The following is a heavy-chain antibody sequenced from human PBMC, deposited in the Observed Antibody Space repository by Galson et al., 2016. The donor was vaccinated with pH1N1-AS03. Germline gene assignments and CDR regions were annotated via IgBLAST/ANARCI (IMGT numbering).Heavy chain of an antibody. CDR3: ATGIVGAPAAFDT. Sequence: SVKVSCKASGVSFSTHPITWVRQAPGHGFEWMGGIIPVLGTSTNGKRFQGRVTITPDESTTTSYMELSSLRHDDTAVYYCATGIVGAPAAFDTWGQGTLVTVSS. J-gene: IGHJ3*02. CDR1: GVSFSTHP. CDR2: IIPVLGTS. D-gene: IGHD1-26*01. V-gene: IGHV1-69*13.